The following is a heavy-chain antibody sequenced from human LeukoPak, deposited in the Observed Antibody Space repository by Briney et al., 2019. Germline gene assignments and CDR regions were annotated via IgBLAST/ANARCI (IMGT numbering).Heavy chain of an antibody. Sequence: SETLSLTCAVYAGSFSGYYWSWIRQPPGKGLEWIGEINHSGSTNYNPSLKSRVTISVDTSKNQFSLKLSSVTAADTAVYYCARGLMRAVRGGNYMDVWGKGTTVTVSS. D-gene: IGHD3-10*02. J-gene: IGHJ6*03. CDR2: INHSGST. CDR1: AGSFSGYY. CDR3: ARGLMRAVRGGNYMDV. V-gene: IGHV4-34*01.